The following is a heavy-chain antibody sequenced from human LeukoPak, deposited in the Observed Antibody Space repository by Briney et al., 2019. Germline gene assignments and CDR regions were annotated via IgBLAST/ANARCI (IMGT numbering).Heavy chain of an antibody. CDR1: GFTFSSYG. CDR3: AKGIFWSGYYTGIDY. Sequence: GGSLRLSCAASGFTFSSYGMHWVRQAPGKGLEWVAVISYDGSNKYYADSVKGRFTISRDNSKNTLYLQMNSLRAEDTAVYYCAKGIFWSGYYTGIDYWGQGTLVTVSS. J-gene: IGHJ4*02. CDR2: ISYDGSNK. D-gene: IGHD3-3*01. V-gene: IGHV3-30*18.